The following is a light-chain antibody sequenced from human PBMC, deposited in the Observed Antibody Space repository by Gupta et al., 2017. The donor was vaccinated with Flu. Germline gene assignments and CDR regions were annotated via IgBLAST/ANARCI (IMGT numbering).Light chain of an antibody. V-gene: IGLV2-14*01. CDR1: SSDVGGNKY. CDR3: SSYTSSSTLV. Sequence: QSALTQPASVSGSPGQSITISCTGTSSDVGGNKYVSWYQQHPGKAPKLMIYEVTNRPSGVSDRFSGSKSGNTASLTISGLLAEDEAEYYCSSYTSSSTLVFGGGTKLTVL. J-gene: IGLJ2*01. CDR2: EVT.